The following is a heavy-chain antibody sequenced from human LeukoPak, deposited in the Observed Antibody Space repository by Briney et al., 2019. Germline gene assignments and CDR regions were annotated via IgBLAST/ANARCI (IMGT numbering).Heavy chain of an antibody. Sequence: PGGPLRLSCAASGFTFSSYAMHWVRQAPGKGLEWVAVISYDGSNKYYADSVKGRFTISRDNSKNTLYLQMNSLRAEDTAVYYCARDLTGTTFFYFDYWGQGTLVTVSS. CDR2: ISYDGSNK. J-gene: IGHJ4*02. CDR1: GFTFSSYA. D-gene: IGHD1-1*01. V-gene: IGHV3-30-3*01. CDR3: ARDLTGTTFFYFDY.